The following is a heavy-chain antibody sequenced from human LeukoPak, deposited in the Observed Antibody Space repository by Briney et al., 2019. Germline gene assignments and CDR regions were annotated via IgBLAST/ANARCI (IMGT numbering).Heavy chain of an antibody. J-gene: IGHJ4*02. CDR1: GYTFTSYY. CDR3: ARGGAGYSNPSDLDY. Sequence: ASVKVSCKASGYTFTSYYMHWVRQAPGQGLEWMGIINPSGGSTSYAQKFQGRVTMTRDTSISTAYMELSRLRSDDTAVYYCARGGAGYSNPSDLDYWGQGTLVTVSS. D-gene: IGHD6-13*01. CDR2: INPSGGST. V-gene: IGHV1-46*01.